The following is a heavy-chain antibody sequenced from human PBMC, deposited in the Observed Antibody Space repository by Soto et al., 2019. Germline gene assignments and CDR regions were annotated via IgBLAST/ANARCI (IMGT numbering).Heavy chain of an antibody. Sequence: ASVKVSCQASGYTFTGYYIHWVRQAPGQGLEWMGWINPNSGGTNYAQKFQGWVTMTRDTSISTAYMELSRLRSDDTAVYYCARATRVGGYHVIGYWGQGTLVTVSS. CDR2: INPNSGGT. V-gene: IGHV1-2*04. D-gene: IGHD3-22*01. J-gene: IGHJ4*02. CDR1: GYTFTGYY. CDR3: ARATRVGGYHVIGY.